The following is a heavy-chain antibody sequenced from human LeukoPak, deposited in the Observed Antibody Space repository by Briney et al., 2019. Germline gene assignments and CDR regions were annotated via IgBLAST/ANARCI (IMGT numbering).Heavy chain of an antibody. V-gene: IGHV3-53*01. D-gene: IGHD2-15*01. CDR3: ARSHMSRGGGSCYIDY. CDR1: GFTVSSNY. J-gene: IGHJ4*02. Sequence: GGSLRLSCAASGFTVSSNYMSWVRQAPGKGLEWGSVIYSGGSTYYADSVKGRFTISRDNSKNTLYLQMNSLRAEDTAVYYCARSHMSRGGGSCYIDYWGQGTLVTVSS. CDR2: IYSGGST.